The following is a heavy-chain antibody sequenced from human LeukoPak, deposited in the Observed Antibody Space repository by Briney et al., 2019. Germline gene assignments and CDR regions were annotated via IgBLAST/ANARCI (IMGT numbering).Heavy chain of an antibody. J-gene: IGHJ3*02. D-gene: IGHD3-22*01. CDR1: GFPFRHYY. CDR2: IKSKTDGGPT. Sequence: GGSQRLFCAASGFPFRHYYMRWMRQAPGKALEGVGRIKSKTDGGPTDCAAPVKGRFTISREESKNTLYLQMNSLKTEDTAVYYCTTDLYYDSSGYYYGGFNAFDIWGQGTMVTVSS. V-gene: IGHV3-15*01. CDR3: TTDLYYDSSGYYYGGFNAFDI.